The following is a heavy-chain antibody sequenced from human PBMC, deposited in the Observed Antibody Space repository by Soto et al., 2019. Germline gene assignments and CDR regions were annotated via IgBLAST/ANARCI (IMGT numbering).Heavy chain of an antibody. CDR3: ARVRMAGDFDI. J-gene: IGHJ3*02. Sequence: GWSLRLSCAASGFTFSSYGMHWVRQAPGKGLEWVAVISYDGSNKYYADSVKGRFTISRDNSKNTLYLQMNSLRAEDTAVYYCARVRMAGDFDIWGQGTMVTVSS. D-gene: IGHD6-19*01. CDR1: GFTFSSYG. CDR2: ISYDGSNK. V-gene: IGHV3-30*03.